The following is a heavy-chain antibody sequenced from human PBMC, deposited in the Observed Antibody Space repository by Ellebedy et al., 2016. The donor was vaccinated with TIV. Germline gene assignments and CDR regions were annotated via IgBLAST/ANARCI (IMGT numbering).Heavy chain of an antibody. CDR3: ARAPTSTWYPKHFDY. CDR1: GYSFTTYW. Sequence: PGGSLRLSCKASGYSFTTYWIGWVRQMPGKGLEWMGIIYPGDSDTKYSPSFQGQVTISADKPISTAYLQWSSLKASDTAMYYCARAPTSTWYPKHFDYWGQGTLVTVSS. J-gene: IGHJ4*02. D-gene: IGHD6-13*01. CDR2: IYPGDSDT. V-gene: IGHV5-51*04.